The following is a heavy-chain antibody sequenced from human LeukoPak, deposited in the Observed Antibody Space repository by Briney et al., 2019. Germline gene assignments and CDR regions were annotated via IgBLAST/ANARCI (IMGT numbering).Heavy chain of an antibody. Sequence: SQTLSLTCAISGDSVSGNSAAWNWIRQSPSRGLEWLGRTYYRSKWYNDYAESAKSRIIINSDTSKNHFSLHLNSVTPEDTAVYYCASGWALNYWGQGTLVAVSS. V-gene: IGHV6-1*01. CDR3: ASGWALNY. CDR1: GDSVSGNSAA. J-gene: IGHJ4*02. D-gene: IGHD1-26*01. CDR2: TYYRSKWYN.